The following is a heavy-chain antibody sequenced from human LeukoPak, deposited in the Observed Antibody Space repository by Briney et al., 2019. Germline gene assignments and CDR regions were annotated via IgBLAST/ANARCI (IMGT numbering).Heavy chain of an antibody. D-gene: IGHD2-15*01. Sequence: GGSLRLPCASSGFTFSDYYMSWIRQAPGKGLAWVSHISSSCTTIDDADSVKGRFTISRDNAKNSLYLQMNSLRAEDTAVYYCARAHCSGNRCFYYYYGMDVWGQGTTVTVSS. V-gene: IGHV3-11*01. CDR1: GFTFSDYY. CDR2: ISSSCTTI. J-gene: IGHJ6*02. CDR3: ARAHCSGNRCFYYYYGMDV.